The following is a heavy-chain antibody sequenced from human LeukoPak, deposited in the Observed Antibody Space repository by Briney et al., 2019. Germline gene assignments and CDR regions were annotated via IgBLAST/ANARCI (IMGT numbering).Heavy chain of an antibody. J-gene: IGHJ4*02. V-gene: IGHV4-30-4*08. D-gene: IGHD3-3*01. CDR3: ARGGDFWSGYFDY. Sequence: SQTLSLTCTVSGGSVSSGDYYWSWIRQPPGKGLGWIGYIYYSGSTYYNPSLKSRFTISVDTSKNQFSLKLSSVTAADTAVYYCARGGDFWSGYFDYWGQGTLVTVSS. CDR2: IYYSGST. CDR1: GGSVSSGDYY.